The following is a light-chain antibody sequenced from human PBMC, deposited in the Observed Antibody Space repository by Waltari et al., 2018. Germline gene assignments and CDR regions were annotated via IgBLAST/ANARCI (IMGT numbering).Light chain of an antibody. Sequence: QSALTQPAPVSGSPGQSITISCTGTSRDVGGYNLVSWYQQHPGKAPKLMIYEGSKRPSGVSNRFSGSKSGNTASLTISGLQAEDEADYYCCSYAGSSSVVFGGGTKLTVL. CDR3: CSYAGSSSVV. V-gene: IGLV2-23*01. J-gene: IGLJ2*01. CDR2: EGS. CDR1: SRDVGGYNL.